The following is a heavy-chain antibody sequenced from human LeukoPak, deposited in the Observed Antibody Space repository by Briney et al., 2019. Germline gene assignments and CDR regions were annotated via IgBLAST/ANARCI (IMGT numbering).Heavy chain of an antibody. Sequence: GGSLRLSCAASGFTFSNYGIHWVRQAPGKGLEWVALISYDGSNKYYADSVKGRFTISRDNSKNTLYLQMISLRAEDTAVYYCANYGSVSYFAYWGQGTLVTVSS. D-gene: IGHD3-10*01. CDR3: ANYGSVSYFAY. CDR2: ISYDGSNK. V-gene: IGHV3-30*18. J-gene: IGHJ4*02. CDR1: GFTFSNYG.